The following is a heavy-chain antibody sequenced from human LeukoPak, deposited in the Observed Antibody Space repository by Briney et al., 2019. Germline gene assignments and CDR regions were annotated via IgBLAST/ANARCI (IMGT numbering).Heavy chain of an antibody. V-gene: IGHV4-61*02. CDR3: AVRTNWFDP. J-gene: IGHJ5*02. D-gene: IGHD2-8*01. CDR2: IYTTGST. Sequence: SQTLSLTCTVSGGSISSGSYYWSWIRQPAGKGLDWIGRIYTTGSTNYNPSLKSRVTISVDTSKNQFSLKLSSVTAADTAVYYCAVRTNWFDPWGQGTLVTVSS. CDR1: GGSISSGSYY.